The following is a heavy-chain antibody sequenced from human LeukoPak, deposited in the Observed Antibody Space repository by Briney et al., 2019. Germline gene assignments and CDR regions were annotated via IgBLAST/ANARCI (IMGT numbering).Heavy chain of an antibody. CDR3: ARDGAQSDFDY. CDR1: GYTFSSYY. Sequence: GASLKVSCKASGYTFSSYYIYWVRQAPGQGLEWVGGINPSGGSTTYAQKFQGRVTMTRDTSTSTVYMELSSLRSEDTAVYYCARDGAQSDFDYWGRGTLVTVSS. V-gene: IGHV1-46*01. J-gene: IGHJ4*02. D-gene: IGHD3-16*01. CDR2: INPSGGST.